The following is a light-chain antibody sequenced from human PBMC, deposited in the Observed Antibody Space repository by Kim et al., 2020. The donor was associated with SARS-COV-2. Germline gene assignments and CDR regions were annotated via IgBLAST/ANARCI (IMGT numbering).Light chain of an antibody. CDR1: QSISTW. CDR2: TAS. Sequence: DIQMTQSPSTLSASVGDTVTITCRASQSISTWLAWYQQKPGKAPKVLIYTASNLESGVPSRFSGSGSGREFTLTISSLQPDDFATYYCQQYNGYARTFGQGTKVEIK. CDR3: QQYNGYART. V-gene: IGKV1-5*03. J-gene: IGKJ1*01.